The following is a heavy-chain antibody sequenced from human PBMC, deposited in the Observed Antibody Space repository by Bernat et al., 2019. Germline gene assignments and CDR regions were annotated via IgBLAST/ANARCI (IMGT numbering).Heavy chain of an antibody. CDR2: IYHSGST. CDR1: GGSISSGGYS. CDR3: TTRVPYGSGSYRVDY. Sequence: QLQLQESGSGLVKPSQTLSLTCAVSGGSISSGGYSWSWIRQPPGKGLEWIGYIYHSGSTYYNPSLKSRVTISVDRSKNQFSLKLSSVTAADTAVYYCTTRVPYGSGSYRVDYWGQGTLVTVSS. J-gene: IGHJ4*02. D-gene: IGHD3-10*01. V-gene: IGHV4-30-2*01.